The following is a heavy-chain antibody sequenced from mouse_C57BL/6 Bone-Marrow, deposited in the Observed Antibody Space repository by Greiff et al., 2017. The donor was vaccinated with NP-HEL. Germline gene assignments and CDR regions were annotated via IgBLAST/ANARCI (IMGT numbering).Heavy chain of an antibody. V-gene: IGHV5-6*02. D-gene: IGHD1-1*01. CDR2: ISSGGSYT. CDR3: ARNWYYYGSSHFDY. J-gene: IGHJ2*01. Sequence: EVKLVESGGDLVKPGGSLKLSCAASGFTFSSYGMSWVRQTPDKRLEWVATISSGGSYTYYPDSVKGRFTISRDNAKNTLYLQMSSLKSEDTAMYYCARNWYYYGSSHFDYWGQGTTLTVSS. CDR1: GFTFSSYG.